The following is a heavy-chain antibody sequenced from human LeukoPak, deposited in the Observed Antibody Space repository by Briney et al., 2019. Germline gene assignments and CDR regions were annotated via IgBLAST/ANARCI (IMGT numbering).Heavy chain of an antibody. V-gene: IGHV4-39*01. Sequence: PSETLSLTCTVSGGSLSSSSYYWGWIRQPPGKGLEWIGSIYYSGSTYYNPSLKSRVTISVDTSKNQFSLKLSSVTAADTAVYYCARVVAAVNWFDPWGQGTLVTVSS. CDR1: GGSLSSSSYY. CDR2: IYYSGST. CDR3: ARVVAAVNWFDP. J-gene: IGHJ5*02. D-gene: IGHD2-15*01.